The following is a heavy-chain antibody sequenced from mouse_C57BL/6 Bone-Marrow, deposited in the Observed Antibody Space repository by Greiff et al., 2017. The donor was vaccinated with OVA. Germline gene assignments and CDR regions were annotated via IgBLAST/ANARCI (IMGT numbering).Heavy chain of an antibody. CDR1: GYAFSSSW. J-gene: IGHJ3*01. V-gene: IGHV1-82*01. CDR2: IYPGDGDT. D-gene: IGHD2-2*01. CDR3: ARLGLRRFAY. Sequence: VQLQQSGPELVKPGASVKISCTASGYAFSSSWMNWVQQRPGKGLEWIGRIYPGDGDTNYNGKFKGKATLTADKSSSTAYMQLSSLTSEDSAVYFCARLGLRRFAYWGKGTLVTVSA.